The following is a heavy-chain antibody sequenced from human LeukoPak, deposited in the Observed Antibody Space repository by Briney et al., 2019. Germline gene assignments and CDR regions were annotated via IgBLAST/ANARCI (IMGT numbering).Heavy chain of an antibody. CDR2: ISGSGDKS. D-gene: IGHD3-10*01. V-gene: IGHV3-23*01. CDR1: GFTFSSYT. Sequence: GGSLRLSCAASGFTFSSYTMNWVRQAPGKGLEWVSVISGSGDKSYYTDSVKGRFTVSRDNSKNTVYLQMNSLRAEDTAVYYCAKGPRTVRFGDRHKGMFDYWGQGTLVTVSS. CDR3: AKGPRTVRFGDRHKGMFDY. J-gene: IGHJ4*02.